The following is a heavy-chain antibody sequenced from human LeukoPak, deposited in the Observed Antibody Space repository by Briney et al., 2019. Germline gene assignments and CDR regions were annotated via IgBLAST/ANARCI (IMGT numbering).Heavy chain of an antibody. CDR2: SIPIFGTA. CDR1: GGTFSSYA. Sequence: ASVKVSCKASGGTFSSYAISWVRQAPGQGVEWMGGSIPIFGTANYAQKFQGRVTITADKSTSTAYMELSSLRSEDTAVYYCARDVSKAGYSSGWYYDYWGQGTLVTVSS. D-gene: IGHD6-19*01. CDR3: ARDVSKAGYSSGWYYDY. J-gene: IGHJ4*02. V-gene: IGHV1-69*06.